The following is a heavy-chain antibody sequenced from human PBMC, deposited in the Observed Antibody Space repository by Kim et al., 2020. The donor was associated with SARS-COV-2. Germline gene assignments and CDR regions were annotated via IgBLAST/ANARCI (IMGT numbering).Heavy chain of an antibody. CDR1: GYSFTSWW. D-gene: IGHD3-22*01. Sequence: GESLKISCKGSGYSFTSWWISWVRQMPGKGLEWMGRIDPSDSYTNYSPSFQGHVTISADKSISTAYLQWSSLKASDTAMYYCARSFRDSSAYYLNWFDPWRQGTLITVSS. CDR2: IDPSDSYT. J-gene: IGHJ5*02. CDR3: ARSFRDSSAYYLNWFDP. V-gene: IGHV5-10-1*01.